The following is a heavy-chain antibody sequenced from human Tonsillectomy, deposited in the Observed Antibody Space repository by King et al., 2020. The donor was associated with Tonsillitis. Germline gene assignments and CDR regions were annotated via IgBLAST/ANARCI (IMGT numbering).Heavy chain of an antibody. Sequence: VQLVESGGGVVQPGRSLRLSCAASGFTFSSYGMHWGRQAPGKGLGGVAVIFYDGSNKYYADSLKGRFTISRDNSKNTLYLQMNSLRAEDTAVYYCAKDNDFNYWGQGTLVTVSS. CDR2: IFYDGSNK. J-gene: IGHJ4*02. CDR1: GFTFSSYG. CDR3: AKDNDFNY. D-gene: IGHD3-3*01. V-gene: IGHV3-30*18.